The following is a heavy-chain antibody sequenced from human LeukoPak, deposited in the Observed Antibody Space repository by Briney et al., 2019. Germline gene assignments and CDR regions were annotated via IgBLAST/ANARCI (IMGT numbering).Heavy chain of an antibody. D-gene: IGHD2-8*02. CDR1: GYTFNSYY. V-gene: IGHV1-2*02. Sequence: ASVKVSCKAAGYTFNSYYLHWVGQAPGQGREGMGWINPNSGDTKYAQKFQGRVTMTGDTSITTAYMELSRLRFDDTAVYYCAILRLSTGLWWFFDLWGRGTLVTVSS. J-gene: IGHJ2*01. CDR2: INPNSGDT. CDR3: AILRLSTGLWWFFDL.